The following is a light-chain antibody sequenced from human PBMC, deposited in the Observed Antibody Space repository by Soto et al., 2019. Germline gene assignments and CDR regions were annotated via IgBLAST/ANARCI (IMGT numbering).Light chain of an antibody. V-gene: IGKV3-20*01. CDR3: QQYGSSPRT. CDR1: QSVSSSY. CDR2: GAS. Sequence: EILFTQSPGTLSLSPGERATLSFRASQSVSSSYLAWYQQKPGQAPRLLIYGASSRATGIPHRFSGSGSGTAFTLTISTLEPEDFAVYYFQQYGSSPRTFGQGTKVEIK. J-gene: IGKJ1*01.